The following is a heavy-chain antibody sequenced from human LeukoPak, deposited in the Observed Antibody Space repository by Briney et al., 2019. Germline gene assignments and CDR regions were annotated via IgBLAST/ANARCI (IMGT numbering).Heavy chain of an antibody. V-gene: IGHV5-51*01. CDR3: ARRYGHGIHV. CDR2: IYPSDSDT. Sequence: GESLKISCKGSGYNFATYWIDWVRQMPGKGLEWVGIIYPSDSDTRYSPSFQGQVTISADKSISTAYLQWSSLKASDTAIYYCARRYGHGIHVWGQGTTATVSS. CDR1: GYNFATYW. J-gene: IGHJ6*02. D-gene: IGHD4-17*01.